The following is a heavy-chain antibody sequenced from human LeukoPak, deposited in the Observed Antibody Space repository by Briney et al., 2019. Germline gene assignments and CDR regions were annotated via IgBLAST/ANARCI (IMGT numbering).Heavy chain of an antibody. CDR1: GFTFSNAW. D-gene: IGHD6-13*01. J-gene: IGHJ5*01. CDR3: ARQQLVLDS. Sequence: GGSLRLSCAASGFTFSNAWMSWVRQAPGKGLEWLGHIKSKTDGGTTDYAAPVKGRFTFSRDDSKNTLYLQMNSLKNEDTAVYYWARQQLVLDSWGQGTLVTVSS. CDR2: IKSKTDGGTT. V-gene: IGHV3-15*01.